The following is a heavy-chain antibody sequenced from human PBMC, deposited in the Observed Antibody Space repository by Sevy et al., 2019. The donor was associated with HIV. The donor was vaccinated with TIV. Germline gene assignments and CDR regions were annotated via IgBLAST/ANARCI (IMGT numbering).Heavy chain of an antibody. CDR1: GFTFSDYY. Sequence: GGSLRLSCAASGFTFSDYYMSWIRQAPGKGLEWVSYISSSGSTIYYADSVKGGFTISRDNAKNSLYLQMNSLRAEDTAVYYCARDGGLYYDFWSGHYLRYHDYGMDVWGQGTTVSVSS. D-gene: IGHD3-3*01. V-gene: IGHV3-11*01. J-gene: IGHJ6*02. CDR3: ARDGGLYYDFWSGHYLRYHDYGMDV. CDR2: ISSSGSTI.